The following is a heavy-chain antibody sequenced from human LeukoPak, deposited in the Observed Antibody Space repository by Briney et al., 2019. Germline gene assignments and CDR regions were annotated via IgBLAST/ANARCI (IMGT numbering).Heavy chain of an antibody. Sequence: SQTLSLTCTVSGASISSGSYYWSWIRHPAGKGLEWIGRVSTSGSTNYNPSLQSRVTISVDTSKNQFSLKLTSVTAADTAVYFCARGSLGADYWGQGTLVTVSS. D-gene: IGHD1-26*01. CDR3: ARGSLGADY. J-gene: IGHJ4*02. V-gene: IGHV4-61*02. CDR1: GASISSGSYY. CDR2: VSTSGST.